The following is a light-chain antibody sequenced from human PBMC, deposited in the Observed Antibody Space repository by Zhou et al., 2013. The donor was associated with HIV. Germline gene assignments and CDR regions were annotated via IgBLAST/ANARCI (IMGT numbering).Light chain of an antibody. J-gene: IGKJ2*01. CDR2: AAS. Sequence: IQMTQSPSSVSASVGDRVTITCRASQGIGSWLAWFQQKPGKAPKLLIYAASTLQSGVPARFSGSGSGTEFTLTISSLQPDDFATYYCQQYNSYLYTFGQGTKLEIK. CDR1: QGIGSW. CDR3: QQYNSYLYT. V-gene: IGKV1D-16*01.